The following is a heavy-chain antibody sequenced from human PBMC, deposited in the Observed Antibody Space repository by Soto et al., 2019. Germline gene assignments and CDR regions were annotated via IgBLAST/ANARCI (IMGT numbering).Heavy chain of an antibody. CDR2: ISWNSGSI. J-gene: IGHJ4*02. Sequence: PGGSLRLSCAASGFTFDVYAMHWVRQAPGKGLAWVSGISWNSGSIGYADSVKGRFTISRDNAKNSLYLQMNSLRAEDTALYYCAKDLEFGIAAACFDYWGQGTLVTVSS. CDR3: AKDLEFGIAAACFDY. V-gene: IGHV3-9*01. CDR1: GFTFDVYA. D-gene: IGHD6-13*01.